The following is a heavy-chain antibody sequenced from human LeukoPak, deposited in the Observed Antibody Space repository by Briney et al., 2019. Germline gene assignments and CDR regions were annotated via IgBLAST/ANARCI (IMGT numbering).Heavy chain of an antibody. CDR2: MNPNSGNT. J-gene: IGHJ5*02. D-gene: IGHD3-10*01. CDR3: VATEIWLGEHPPQNWFDP. V-gene: IGHV1-8*01. Sequence: ASVKVSCKASGYTFTSYDINWVRQATGQGLEWMGWMNPNSGNTGYAQKFQGRVTMTRNTSISTAYMELSSLRSEDTAVYYCVATEIWLGEHPPQNWFDPWGQGTLVTVSS. CDR1: GYTFTSYD.